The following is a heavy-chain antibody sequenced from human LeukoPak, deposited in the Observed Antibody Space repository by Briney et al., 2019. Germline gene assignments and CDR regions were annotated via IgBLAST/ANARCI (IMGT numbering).Heavy chain of an antibody. CDR1: GYTFTSYG. Sequence: ASVKVSCKATGYTFTSYGISWVRQAPGQGLEWMGWISSNSDNTDYAQKLQGRVTMTTDTSTSTAYMELRSLRSDDTAVYYCARDWGSIKVITDYWGQGTLVTVSS. D-gene: IGHD3-16*01. J-gene: IGHJ4*02. CDR3: ARDWGSIKVITDY. V-gene: IGHV1-18*01. CDR2: ISSNSDNT.